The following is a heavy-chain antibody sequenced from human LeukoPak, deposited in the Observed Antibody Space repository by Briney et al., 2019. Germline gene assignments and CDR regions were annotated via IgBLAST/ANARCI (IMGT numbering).Heavy chain of an antibody. CDR2: IYYSGST. D-gene: IGHD1-20*01. J-gene: IGHJ6*02. CDR1: GGSISSYY. CDR3: ARHGSPYNWNYYYGMDV. Sequence: SETLSLTCTVSGGSISSYYWSWIRQPPGKGLEWIGYIYYSGSTNYNPSLKSRVAISVDTSKNQFSLKLSSVTAADTVVYYCARHGSPYNWNYYYGMDVWGQGTTVTVSS. V-gene: IGHV4-59*08.